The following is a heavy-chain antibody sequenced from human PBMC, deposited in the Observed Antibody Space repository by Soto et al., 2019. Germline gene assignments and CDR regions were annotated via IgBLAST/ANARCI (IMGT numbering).Heavy chain of an antibody. CDR1: GFTFSSYA. CDR2: ISGSGGST. J-gene: IGHJ4*02. CDR3: AKDQDYGGNSYSPCDY. Sequence: GGSLRLSSAASGFTFSSYAMSWVRQAPGKGLEWVSAISGSGGSTYYADSVKGRFTISRDNSKNTLYLQMNSLRAEDTAVYYCAKDQDYGGNSYSPCDYWGQGTLVTVS. V-gene: IGHV3-23*01. D-gene: IGHD2-15*01.